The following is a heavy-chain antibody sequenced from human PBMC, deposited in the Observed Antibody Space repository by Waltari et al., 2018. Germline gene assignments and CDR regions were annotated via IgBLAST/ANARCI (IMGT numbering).Heavy chain of an antibody. Sequence: QVQLVQSGAEVKKPGASVKVSCKASGYTFTSYYMHWVRQAPGQGLEWMGIINPSGGSTSYAQKFQGRVTMTRDTSTSTVYMELSSLRSEDTAVYYCARDPSPDIVATSWSYYFDYWGQGTLVTVSS. CDR1: GYTFTSYY. V-gene: IGHV1-46*01. CDR3: ARDPSPDIVATSWSYYFDY. J-gene: IGHJ4*02. CDR2: INPSGGST. D-gene: IGHD5-12*01.